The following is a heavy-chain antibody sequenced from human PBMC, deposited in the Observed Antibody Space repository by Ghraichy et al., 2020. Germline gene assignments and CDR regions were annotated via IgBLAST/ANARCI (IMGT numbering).Heavy chain of an antibody. D-gene: IGHD2-2*01. CDR3: AKDRSATPDDGFDI. Sequence: GGSLRLSCAASGFTFSSYGMHWVRQAPGKGLEWVAFIRYDGSNKYYADSVKGRFTISRDNSKNTLYLQMNSLRAEDTAVYYCAKDRSATPDDGFDIWGQGTMVTVSS. J-gene: IGHJ3*02. CDR2: IRYDGSNK. CDR1: GFTFSSYG. V-gene: IGHV3-30*02.